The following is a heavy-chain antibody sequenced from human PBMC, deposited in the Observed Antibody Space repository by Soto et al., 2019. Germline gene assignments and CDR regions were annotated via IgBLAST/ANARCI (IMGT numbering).Heavy chain of an antibody. J-gene: IGHJ5*02. CDR2: ISTDNGKT. CDR3: ARDWACGGGRRMNCFDP. D-gene: IGHD2-21*01. V-gene: IGHV1-18*01. CDR1: GYTFTTYG. Sequence: ASVKVSCKASGYTFTTYGISWVRQAPGQGLEWMGWISTDNGKTSYAQKFQGRVTMTTDTSTSTAYMELRSLRSDDTAVYYCARDWACGGGRRMNCFDPWGQGTVVTVSS.